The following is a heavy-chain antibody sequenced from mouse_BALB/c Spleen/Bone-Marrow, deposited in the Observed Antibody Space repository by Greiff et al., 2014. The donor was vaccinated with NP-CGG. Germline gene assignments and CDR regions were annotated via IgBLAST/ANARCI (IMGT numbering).Heavy chain of an antibody. CDR1: GYTSTSYY. V-gene: IGHV1S56*01. CDR3: ARDYYGSSSFAY. J-gene: IGHJ3*01. CDR2: IYPGNVNT. D-gene: IGHD1-1*01. Sequence: QVQLQQPGPELVKPGASVRISCKASGYTSTSYYIHWVKQRPGQGLEWIGWIYPGNVNTKYNEKFKGKATLTADKSSSTAYMQLSSLTSEDSAVYFCARDYYGSSSFAYWGQGTLVTVSA.